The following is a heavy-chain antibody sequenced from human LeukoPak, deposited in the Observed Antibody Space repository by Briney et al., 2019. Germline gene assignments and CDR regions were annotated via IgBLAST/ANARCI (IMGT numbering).Heavy chain of an antibody. V-gene: IGHV3-30*04. CDR3: ARFRSPFVAGPPEYLWY. D-gene: IGHD6-19*01. CDR1: GFTFSNFA. CDR2: ILNDGSHE. J-gene: IGHJ1*01. Sequence: PGGSLRLSCAASGFTFSNFAMHWVRQPPGKALEWVTLILNDGSHEQYADSVKGRFTISRDNSKSTLFLQMNSLRSDDTAIYYCARFRSPFVAGPPEYLWYWGQGTLVTVSS.